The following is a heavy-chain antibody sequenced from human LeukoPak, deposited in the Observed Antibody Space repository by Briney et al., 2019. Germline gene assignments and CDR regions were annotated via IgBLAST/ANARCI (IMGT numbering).Heavy chain of an antibody. V-gene: IGHV3-48*04. CDR2: ISSSGSTI. Sequence: QTGGSLRLSCAASGFTYSSYNMNWVRQAPGKGLEWVSLISSSGSTIYYADSVKGRFTISRDDAKNSLYLQMNSLRAEDTAVYYCARLFSTAHYWGQGTLVTVSS. J-gene: IGHJ4*02. D-gene: IGHD2-21*01. CDR3: ARLFSTAHY. CDR1: GFTYSSYN.